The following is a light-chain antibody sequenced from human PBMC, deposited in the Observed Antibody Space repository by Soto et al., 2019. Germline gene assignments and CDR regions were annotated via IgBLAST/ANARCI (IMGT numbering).Light chain of an antibody. V-gene: IGKV3D-15*01. CDR2: GAS. CDR3: QQYTNLRRIT. CDR1: QSVSNS. Sequence: IVMTLSPSILFMVPTARATXXCRASQSVSNSLAWYQQRPGQSPRLLIYGASTRATGIPARFSGGGSGTEFTLTISSLQSEDFAVYYCQQYTNLRRITFVQCTRLEIK. J-gene: IGKJ5*01.